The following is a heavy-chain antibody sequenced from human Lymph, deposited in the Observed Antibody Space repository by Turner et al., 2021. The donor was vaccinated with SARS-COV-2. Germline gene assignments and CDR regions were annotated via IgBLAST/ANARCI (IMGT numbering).Heavy chain of an antibody. V-gene: IGHV1-24*01. CDR3: ATLKSNWKILTGRYYFDF. CDR2: VDPEDGET. CDR1: GYTLTELA. J-gene: IGHJ4*02. D-gene: IGHD1-1*01. Sequence: QVQLVQSGAEVKKPGASVKVSCKVSGYTLTELAIHWVRQAPGKGLEWMGGVDPEDGETIYAQKFQGRVTMTEDTSTDTAYMELSSLRSEDTAVYYCATLKSNWKILTGRYYFDFWGQGTLVTVSS.